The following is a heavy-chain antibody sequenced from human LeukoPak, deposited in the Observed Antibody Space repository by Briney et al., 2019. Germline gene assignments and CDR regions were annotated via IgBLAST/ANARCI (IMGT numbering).Heavy chain of an antibody. D-gene: IGHD3-3*01. V-gene: IGHV1-58*02. J-gene: IGHJ5*02. CDR2: IVVGSGNT. CDR1: GFTFTSSA. CDR3: AADRHDYDFWSGYYPNWFDP. Sequence: ASVKVSCKASGFTFTSSAMQWVRQARGQRLEWIGWIVVGSGNTNYAQKFQERVTITRDMSTSTAYTELSSLRSEDTAVYYCAADRHDYDFWSGYYPNWFDPWGQGTLVTVSS.